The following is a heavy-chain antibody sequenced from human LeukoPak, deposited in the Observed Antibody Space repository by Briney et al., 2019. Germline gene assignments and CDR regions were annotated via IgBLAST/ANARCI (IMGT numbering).Heavy chain of an antibody. CDR2: IYYSGNT. J-gene: IGHJ4*02. Sequence: YPSETLSLTCTVSGGSISSSSYYWGWIRQPPGKGLEWIGSIYYSGNTYYNPSLKSRVTISVDTSKNQFSLKLSSVTAADTAVYYCARISRGYYYGWLWYYFDYWGQGTLVTVSS. CDR1: GGSISSSSYY. V-gene: IGHV4-39*01. CDR3: ARISRGYYYGWLWYYFDY. D-gene: IGHD3-22*01.